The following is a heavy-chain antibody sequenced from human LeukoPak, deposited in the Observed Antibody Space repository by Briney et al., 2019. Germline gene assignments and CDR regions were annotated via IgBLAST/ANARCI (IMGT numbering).Heavy chain of an antibody. CDR2: INTNTGNP. CDR3: ASTPARYDSSGYYSSDY. Sequence: ASVNVSCKTSGYTFTNSAMNWVRQAPGQGLEWMGWINTNTGNPTYAQGFTGRFVFSLDTSVSTAYLQISSLKAEDTAVYYCASTPARYDSSGYYSSDYWGQGTLVTVSS. J-gene: IGHJ4*02. V-gene: IGHV7-4-1*02. CDR1: GYTFTNSA. D-gene: IGHD3-22*01.